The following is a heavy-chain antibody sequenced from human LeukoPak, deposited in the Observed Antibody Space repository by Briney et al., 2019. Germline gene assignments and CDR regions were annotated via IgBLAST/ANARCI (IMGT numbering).Heavy chain of an antibody. V-gene: IGHV5-51*01. CDR1: GCCFTNYW. CDR2: IYTGDSDT. Sequence: GESLQISCKVSGCCFTNYWIAWLPQMPGKGLEWMGIIYTGDSDTRYSPSFQGQVTISVYKSITTAYMQWSRLKTSDTAMYYCARHPHPYFDYWGQGTLVTVSS. J-gene: IGHJ4*02. CDR3: ARHPHPYFDY.